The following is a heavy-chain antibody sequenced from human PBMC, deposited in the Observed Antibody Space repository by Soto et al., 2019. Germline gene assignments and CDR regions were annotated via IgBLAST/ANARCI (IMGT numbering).Heavy chain of an antibody. D-gene: IGHD1-1*01. J-gene: IGHJ1*01. CDR3: ARGRTVSSIGPLLV. V-gene: IGHV1-18*01. Sequence: QIQLVQSGAEVKKPGASVKVSCKATGYDFFNYGVSWVRQAPGQGLEWMGWVSPKSGNTVYARKVQGRVTMTTDTSTSTAYMELRGLRSDDTAVYYCARGRTVSSIGPLLVWGQGTLVRVSS. CDR1: GYDFFNYG. CDR2: VSPKSGNT.